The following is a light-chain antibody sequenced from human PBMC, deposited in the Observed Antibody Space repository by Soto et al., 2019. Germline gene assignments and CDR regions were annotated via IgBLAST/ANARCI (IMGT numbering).Light chain of an antibody. Sequence: PGERATLSCRASQSVSSSYLAWYQQKPGQAPRLLIYGASSRATGIPDRFSGSGSGTDFTLTISRLEPEDFAVYYCQQYGSSPKTFGQLTKVDIK. CDR2: GAS. J-gene: IGKJ1*01. CDR1: QSVSSSY. V-gene: IGKV3-20*01. CDR3: QQYGSSPKT.